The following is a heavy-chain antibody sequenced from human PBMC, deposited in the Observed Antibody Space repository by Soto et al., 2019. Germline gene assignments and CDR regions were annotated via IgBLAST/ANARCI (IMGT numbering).Heavy chain of an antibody. CDR2: IKQDGSER. J-gene: IGHJ3*02. CDR3: ARGLYYHFWSGYDVFDI. V-gene: IGHV3-7*01. CDR1: GFTFNNSW. D-gene: IGHD3-3*01. Sequence: EVQLVESGGGLVQPGGSLSLSCAASGFTFNNSWMSWVRQAPGKGLEWVANIKQDGSERNYVDSVKGRFTISRDNAKNSLYLQMNSLRAEDMAVYYCARGLYYHFWSGYDVFDIWGQGTMVTVSS.